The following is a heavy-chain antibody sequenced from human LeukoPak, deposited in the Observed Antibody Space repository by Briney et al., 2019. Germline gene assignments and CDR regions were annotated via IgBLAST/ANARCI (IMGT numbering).Heavy chain of an antibody. Sequence: ASVKVSCKASGGTFSSYAISWVRQAPGQGLEWMGGIIPIFGTANYAQKFQGRVTITADESTSTAYMELSSLRSEDTAVYYCARVPPGAARTHAFDIWGQGTMVTVSS. D-gene: IGHD6-6*01. J-gene: IGHJ3*02. CDR3: ARVPPGAARTHAFDI. CDR1: GGTFSSYA. CDR2: IIPIFGTA. V-gene: IGHV1-69*13.